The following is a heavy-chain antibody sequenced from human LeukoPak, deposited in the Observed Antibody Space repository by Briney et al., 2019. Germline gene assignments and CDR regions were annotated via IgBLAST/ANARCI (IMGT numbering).Heavy chain of an antibody. Sequence: PGGSLRLSCAASGLTFSIYNMNWVRQAPGKGLEWVSYISTGSNTIYYADSVKGRFTISRDNAKNSLYLQMNNLRDEDTAVYYCASARDFIDHWGQGTLVTVSS. V-gene: IGHV3-48*02. CDR3: ASARDFIDH. CDR1: GLTFSIYN. J-gene: IGHJ4*02. D-gene: IGHD2/OR15-2a*01. CDR2: ISTGSNTI.